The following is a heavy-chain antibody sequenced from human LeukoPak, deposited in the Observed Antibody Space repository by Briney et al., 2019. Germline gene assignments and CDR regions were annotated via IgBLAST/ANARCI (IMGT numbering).Heavy chain of an antibody. Sequence: PSETLSLTCTVSGGPISSSYYYWGWIRQPPGKGLEWIGSIYDSGSTYYNPSLKSRVTISVDTSKNQFSLKLNSVTAADTAVYYCARPGGYGSGGNYWGQGTLVTVSS. CDR1: GGPISSSYYY. V-gene: IGHV4-39*01. CDR2: IYDSGST. CDR3: ARPGGYGSGGNY. J-gene: IGHJ4*02. D-gene: IGHD2-8*02.